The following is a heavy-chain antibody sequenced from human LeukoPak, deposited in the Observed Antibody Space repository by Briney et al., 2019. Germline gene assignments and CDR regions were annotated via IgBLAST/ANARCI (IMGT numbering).Heavy chain of an antibody. J-gene: IGHJ4*02. CDR2: VYHSGSA. D-gene: IGHD1-14*01. CDR3: ARGTTYYFDY. V-gene: IGHV4-30-2*01. CDR1: GDSIGSGIKY. Sequence: SETLSLTCTVSGDSIGSGIKYWSWIRQPPGKGLEWIGYVYHSGSAHRNPSLRSRVTVSVDKSKNQFSLKLSSVTAADTAVYYCARGTTYYFDYWGQGTLVTVSS.